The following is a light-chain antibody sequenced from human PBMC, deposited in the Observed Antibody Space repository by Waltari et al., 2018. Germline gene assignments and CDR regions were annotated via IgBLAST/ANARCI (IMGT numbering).Light chain of an antibody. CDR3: SSRDSSASHVL. V-gene: IGLV3-19*01. Sequence: SSELTQDPAVSVALGQTVRITCQGASLRASSARWSQQKSGQAPILVLFGKNKRPSGIPDRFSGYNSETTTSLTITGAQAEDEADYYCSSRDSSASHVLFAGGTKLTVL. J-gene: IGLJ2*01. CDR1: SLRASS. CDR2: GKN.